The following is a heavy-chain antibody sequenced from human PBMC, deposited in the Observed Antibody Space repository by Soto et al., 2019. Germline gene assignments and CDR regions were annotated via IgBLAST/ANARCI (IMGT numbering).Heavy chain of an antibody. CDR2: IYYSGST. D-gene: IGHD3-16*01. J-gene: IGHJ4*02. CDR3: ARVLAYDVRGGSKAGFDY. Sequence: QAQLQESGPGLVKPSQTLSLTCTVSGGSISSGGYYWSWIRQHPGKGLEWIGYIYYSGSTYYNPSLKSRVTISVDTSKNQFSLKLSSVTAADTAVYYCARVLAYDVRGGSKAGFDYWGQGTLVTVSS. CDR1: GGSISSGGYY. V-gene: IGHV4-31*03.